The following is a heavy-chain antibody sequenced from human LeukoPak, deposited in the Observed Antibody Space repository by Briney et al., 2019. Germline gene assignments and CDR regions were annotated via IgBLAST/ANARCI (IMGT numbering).Heavy chain of an antibody. CDR3: ATDIDRLFQLDY. Sequence: EASVTVSCKVCRYTLTELSMHWARQAPGKGLEWMGGFDPEDGETIYAQKFQGRVTMTEDTSTDTAYMELSSLRSEDTAVYYCATDIDRLFQLDYWGQGTLVTVSS. CDR1: RYTLTELS. J-gene: IGHJ4*02. V-gene: IGHV1-24*01. D-gene: IGHD1-14*01. CDR2: FDPEDGET.